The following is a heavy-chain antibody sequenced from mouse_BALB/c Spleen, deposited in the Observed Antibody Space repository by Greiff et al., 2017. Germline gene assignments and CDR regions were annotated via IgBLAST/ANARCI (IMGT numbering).Heavy chain of an antibody. CDR1: GFTFSSYG. Sequence: EVKLVESGGDLVKPGGSLKLSCAASGFTFSSYGMSWVRQTPDKRLEWVATISSGGSYTYYPDSVKGRFTISRDNAKNTLYLQMSSLKSEDTAMYDCARDYDYDVDAMDYWGQGTSVTVSS. CDR3: ARDYDYDVDAMDY. J-gene: IGHJ4*01. V-gene: IGHV5-6*01. D-gene: IGHD2-4*01. CDR2: ISSGGSYT.